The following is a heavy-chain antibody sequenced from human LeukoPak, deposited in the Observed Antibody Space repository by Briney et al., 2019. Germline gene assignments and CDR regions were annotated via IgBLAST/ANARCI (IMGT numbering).Heavy chain of an antibody. V-gene: IGHV4-38-2*01. J-gene: IGHJ5*02. D-gene: IGHD3-10*01. CDR1: GGSFSGYY. Sequence: PSETLSLTCAVYGGSFSGYYWGWIRQPPGKGLEWIGSIYHSGSTYYNPSLKSRVTISVDTSKNQFSLKLSSVTAADTAVYYCAEGFGELSSNWFDPWGQGTLVTVSS. CDR3: AEGFGELSSNWFDP. CDR2: IYHSGST.